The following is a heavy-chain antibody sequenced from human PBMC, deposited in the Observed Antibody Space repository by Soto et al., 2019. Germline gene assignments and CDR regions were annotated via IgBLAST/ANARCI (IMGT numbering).Heavy chain of an antibody. CDR2: ISGSGGST. CDR1: GFAFSSYA. J-gene: IGHJ3*02. D-gene: IGHD1-26*01. V-gene: IGHV3-23*01. Sequence: GGSLRLSCAASGFAFSSYAMSWVRQAPGKGLEWVSAISGSGGSTYYADSVKGRFTISRDNSKNTLYLQMNSLRAEDTAVYYCARVALALGAFDIWGQGTMVTVSS. CDR3: ARVALALGAFDI.